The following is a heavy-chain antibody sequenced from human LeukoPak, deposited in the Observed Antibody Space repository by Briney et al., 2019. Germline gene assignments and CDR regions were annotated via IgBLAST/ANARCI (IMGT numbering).Heavy chain of an antibody. D-gene: IGHD3-22*01. CDR1: GFTFSSYE. Sequence: GGSLRLSCAASGFTFSSYEMNWVRQAPGKGLEWVSYISSSGSTIYYADSVKGRFTISRDNAKNSLYLQMNSLRAEDTAVYYCAREEGDYGIVVVNQLDYWGQGTLVTVSS. CDR3: AREEGDYGIVVVNQLDY. CDR2: ISSSGSTI. V-gene: IGHV3-48*03. J-gene: IGHJ4*02.